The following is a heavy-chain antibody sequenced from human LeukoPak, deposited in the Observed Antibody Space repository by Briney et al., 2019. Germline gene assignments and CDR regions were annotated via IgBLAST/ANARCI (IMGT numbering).Heavy chain of an antibody. V-gene: IGHV3-33*01. CDR2: IWYDGSNK. CDR3: ARDVAVRASYYYYYGMDV. CDR1: GFTFSSYG. Sequence: GGSLRLSCAASGFTFSSYGMHWVRQAPGKGLEWVAVIWYDGSNKYYADSVKGRFTISRDNSKNTLYLQMNSLRAEDTAVYYCARDVAVRASYYYYYGMDVWGQGTTVTVSS. D-gene: IGHD3-10*01. J-gene: IGHJ6*02.